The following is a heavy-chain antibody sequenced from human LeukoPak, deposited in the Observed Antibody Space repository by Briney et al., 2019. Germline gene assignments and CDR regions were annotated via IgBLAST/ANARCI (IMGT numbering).Heavy chain of an antibody. CDR1: GFIFSSYG. D-gene: IGHD1-7*01. CDR2: ISGSDGST. J-gene: IGHJ6*03. V-gene: IGHV3-23*01. CDR3: AKRRGLELLYYYYMDV. Sequence: GGSLRLSCAASGFIFSSYGMSWVRQAPGKGLEWVSSISGSDGSTYYADSVKGRFTISRDNSKNTLYLQMNSLRAEDTAVYYCAKRRGLELLYYYYMDVWGKGTTVTVSS.